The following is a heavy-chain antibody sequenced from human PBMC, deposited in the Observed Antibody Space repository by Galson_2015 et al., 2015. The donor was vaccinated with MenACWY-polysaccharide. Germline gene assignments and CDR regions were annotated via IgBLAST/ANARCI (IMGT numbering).Heavy chain of an antibody. Sequence: SETLSLTCTVSGGSISSSSYYWGWIRQPPGKGLEWIGSIYYSGSTYYNPSLKSRVTISVDTSKNQFSLKLSSVTAADTAVYYCARPRTNSSGWLDAFDIWGQGTMVTVSS. J-gene: IGHJ3*02. V-gene: IGHV4-39*01. D-gene: IGHD6-19*01. CDR3: ARPRTNSSGWLDAFDI. CDR1: GGSISSSSYY. CDR2: IYYSGST.